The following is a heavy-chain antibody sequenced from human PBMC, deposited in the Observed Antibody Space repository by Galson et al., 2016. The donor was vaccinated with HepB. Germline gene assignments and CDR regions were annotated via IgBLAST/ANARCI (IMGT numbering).Heavy chain of an antibody. CDR1: GLSVRNNY. CDR3: ARELPVETAGGFDI. J-gene: IGHJ3*02. D-gene: IGHD4-23*01. Sequence: SLRLSCAASGLSVRNNYISWVRQAPGRGPEAVSVMYIGGSTYYSESVRGRFTMSSDNSKNTVYLQMHNLRAEDTAVYYCARELPVETAGGFDIWGQGTMVTVSS. V-gene: IGHV3-53*01. CDR2: MYIGGST.